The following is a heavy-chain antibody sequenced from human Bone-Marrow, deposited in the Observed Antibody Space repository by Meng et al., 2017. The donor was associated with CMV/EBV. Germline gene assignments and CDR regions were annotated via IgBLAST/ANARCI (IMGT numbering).Heavy chain of an antibody. D-gene: IGHD4-23*01. CDR1: GFTFSSYW. J-gene: IGHJ4*02. Sequence: GESLKISCAASGFTFSSYWMSWVRQAPGKGLEWVANIKQDGSEIYYVDSVKGRFTISRDNAKNSLYLQMNSLRAEDTAVYYCAKDTNGNIDYWGQGTMVTVSS. CDR3: AKDTNGNIDY. V-gene: IGHV3-7*01. CDR2: IKQDGSEI.